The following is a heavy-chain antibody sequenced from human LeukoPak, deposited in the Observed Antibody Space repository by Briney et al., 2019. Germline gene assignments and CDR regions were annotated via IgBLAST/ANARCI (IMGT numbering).Heavy chain of an antibody. CDR1: GYAFTDYY. Sequence: GASVKVSCKTSGYAFTDYYMHWVRQAPGQGLEWMGRINPNSGDTNYAQKFQGRVTVTGDTSITTAYMELNSLRSDDTAVYYCAKAKPQGSDRDFDYWGQGTLVTVSS. V-gene: IGHV1-2*06. J-gene: IGHJ4*02. D-gene: IGHD1-14*01. CDR2: INPNSGDT. CDR3: AKAKPQGSDRDFDY.